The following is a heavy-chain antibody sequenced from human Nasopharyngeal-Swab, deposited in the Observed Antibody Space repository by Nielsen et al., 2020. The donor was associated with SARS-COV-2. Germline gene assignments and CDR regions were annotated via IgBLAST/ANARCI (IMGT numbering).Heavy chain of an antibody. V-gene: IGHV3-20*01. CDR2: INWNGGST. J-gene: IGHJ5*02. CDR3: ARGRIAAAGTGSYWFDP. CDR1: GFTFDDYG. Sequence: GESLKISCAASGFTFDDYGMSWVRQAPGKVLEWVSGINWNGGSTGYADSVKGRFTISRDNAKNSLYLQMNSLRAEDTALYHCARGRIAAAGTGSYWFDPWGQGALVTVSS. D-gene: IGHD6-13*01.